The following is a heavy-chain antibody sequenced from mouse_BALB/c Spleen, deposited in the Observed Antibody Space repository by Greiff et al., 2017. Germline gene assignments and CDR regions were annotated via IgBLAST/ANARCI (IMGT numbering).Heavy chain of an antibody. CDR3: ARRVTKDYYAMDY. CDR1: GFTFSSYA. D-gene: IGHD2-2*01. Sequence: EVQLVESGGGLVKPGGSLKLSCAASGFTFSSYAMSWVRQSPEKRLEWVAEISSGGSYTYYPDTVTGRFTISRDNAKNTLYLEMSSLRSEDTAMYYCARRVTKDYYAMDYWGQGTSVTVSS. CDR2: ISSGGSYT. J-gene: IGHJ4*01. V-gene: IGHV5-9-4*01.